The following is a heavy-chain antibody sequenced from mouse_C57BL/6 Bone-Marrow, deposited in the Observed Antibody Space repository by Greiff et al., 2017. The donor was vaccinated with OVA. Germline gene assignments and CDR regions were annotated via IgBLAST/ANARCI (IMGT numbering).Heavy chain of an antibody. Sequence: EVKVVESGGGLVKPGGSLKLSCAASGFTFSDYGMHWVRQAPEKGLEWVAYISSGSSTIYYADTVKGRFTISRDNAKNTLFLQMTSLRSEDTAMYYCARAYYGSSSHCWFDVWGTGTTVTVSS. V-gene: IGHV5-17*01. J-gene: IGHJ1*03. CDR2: ISSGSSTI. CDR3: ARAYYGSSSHCWFDV. CDR1: GFTFSDYG. D-gene: IGHD1-1*01.